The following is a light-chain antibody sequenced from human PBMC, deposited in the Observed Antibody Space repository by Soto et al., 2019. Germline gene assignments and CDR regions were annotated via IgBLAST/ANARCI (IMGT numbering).Light chain of an antibody. CDR1: KLGNKY. CDR2: EDR. J-gene: IGLJ2*01. CDR3: QAWDSSSHVV. V-gene: IGLV3-1*01. Sequence: SYELTQSPSVSVSPGQTASISCSGDKLGNKYASWYQQKPGQSPVLVIYEDRKRPSGSPERFSGSNSGNTATLPITATQGMDEADYYCQAWDSSSHVVFGGGTKLTVL.